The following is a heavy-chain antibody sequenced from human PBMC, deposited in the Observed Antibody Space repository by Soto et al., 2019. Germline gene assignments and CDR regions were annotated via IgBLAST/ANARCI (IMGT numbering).Heavy chain of an antibody. J-gene: IGHJ5*01. CDR2: INVRGYGT. Sequence: QVQLVQSGADVKKPGASVKVSCKASGSSFRNYNVHWVRQARGQGLEWMGIINVRGYGTVYSQEFQGRVTMTGVTSAGTVYVELRILRSEDTAVCYCATELQQGYRFDSWGHGTLLTVSS. CDR3: ATELQQGYRFDS. D-gene: IGHD1-1*01. CDR1: GSSFRNYN. V-gene: IGHV1-46*01.